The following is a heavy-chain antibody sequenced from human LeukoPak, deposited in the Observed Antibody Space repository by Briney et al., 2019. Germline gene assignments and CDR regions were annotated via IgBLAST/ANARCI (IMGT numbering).Heavy chain of an antibody. V-gene: IGHV3-9*01. CDR2: ATWNSGTI. J-gene: IGHJ6*03. CDR1: GFTFNDYA. Sequence: GGSLRLTCVASGFTFNDYAMQWVRQAPGKSLEWVSSATWNSGTIGYADSVKGRFTISRDNAKNSLYLQMNSLRPEDTASYYCAKTITARRYYYYSMDVWGEGTTVTVSS. CDR3: AKTITARRYYYYSMDV. D-gene: IGHD6-6*01.